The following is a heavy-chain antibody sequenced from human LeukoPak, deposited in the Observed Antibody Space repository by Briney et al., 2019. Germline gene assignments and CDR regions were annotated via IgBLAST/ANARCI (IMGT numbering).Heavy chain of an antibody. Sequence: PSETLSLTCTVSGGSINTYYWSWLRQPPRKGLEWIGYIYYTDSTDYNPSLTSRVTISVDTSKNQFSLMLSSVTAADTALYYCARHYRTFIAAFDYWGQGILVTVSS. D-gene: IGHD6-13*01. J-gene: IGHJ4*02. CDR1: GGSINTYY. CDR3: ARHYRTFIAAFDY. V-gene: IGHV4-59*08. CDR2: IYYTDST.